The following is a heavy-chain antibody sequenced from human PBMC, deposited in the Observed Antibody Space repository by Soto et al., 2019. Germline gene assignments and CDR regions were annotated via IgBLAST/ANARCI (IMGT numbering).Heavy chain of an antibody. CDR1: EFTFSSYA. D-gene: IGHD3-22*01. Sequence: EVHLLESGGGLVQPGGSLRLSGAASEFTFSSYAMSWVRQAPGKGLEWVSAISGSGGSTDYADSVKGRFTISRDNSRNILYLPMNSLRAEDTTLYYCAKGAYYSGWYFDLWGRGTLVTVSS. J-gene: IGHJ2*01. CDR3: AKGAYYSGWYFDL. CDR2: ISGSGGST. V-gene: IGHV3-23*01.